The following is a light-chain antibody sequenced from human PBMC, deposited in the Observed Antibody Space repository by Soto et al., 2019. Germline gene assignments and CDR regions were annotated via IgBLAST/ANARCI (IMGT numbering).Light chain of an antibody. CDR1: QSVSYY. Sequence: EIVLSQSPGAVTLSPRERATLSCRASQSVSYYLAWYQQKPGQAPRLLIYDASSRATGVPARFSGSGSGTDFTLTISRLEPEDFAVYYCQQYGSSPLTFGGASKVDI. CDR3: QQYGSSPLT. V-gene: IGKV3-20*01. CDR2: DAS. J-gene: IGKJ4*01.